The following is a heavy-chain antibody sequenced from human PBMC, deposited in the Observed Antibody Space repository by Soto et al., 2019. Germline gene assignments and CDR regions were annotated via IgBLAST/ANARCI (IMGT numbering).Heavy chain of an antibody. CDR3: ARGSSGYYTRGPLGY. D-gene: IGHD3-3*01. Sequence: XETLALTCAVYGGSFSGYYWSWIRQPPGKGLEWIGEINHSGSTNYNPSLKSRVTISVDTSKNQFSLKLSSVTAADTAVYYCARGSSGYYTRGPLGYWGQGNLVTVSS. CDR2: INHSGST. V-gene: IGHV4-34*01. CDR1: GGSFSGYY. J-gene: IGHJ4*02.